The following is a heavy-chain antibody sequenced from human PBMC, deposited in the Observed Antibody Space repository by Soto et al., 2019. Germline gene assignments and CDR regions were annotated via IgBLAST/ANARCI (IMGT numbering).Heavy chain of an antibody. Sequence: PSETLSLTCAVSGGSISSSNWWSWVRQPPGKGLEWIGEIYHSGSTNYNPSLKSRVTISVDKSKNQFSLKLSSVTAADTAVYYCARDGDDYGSGSYLDYWGQGTLVTVSS. CDR2: IYHSGST. D-gene: IGHD3-10*01. J-gene: IGHJ4*02. CDR1: GGSISSSNW. V-gene: IGHV4-4*02. CDR3: ARDGDDYGSGSYLDY.